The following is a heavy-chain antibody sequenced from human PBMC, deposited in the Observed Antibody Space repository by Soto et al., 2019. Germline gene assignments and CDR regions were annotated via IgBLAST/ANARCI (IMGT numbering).Heavy chain of an antibody. V-gene: IGHV3-30*18. CDR1: GFTFSSYA. J-gene: IGHJ4*02. D-gene: IGHD3-22*01. CDR2: ISYDGRSK. Sequence: QVQLVESGGGVVQPGRSLRLTCAASGFTFSSYAMHWVRQAPGKGLEWVAVISYDGRSKYYADSIKGRFTISSDNSKNTLYLQMTDLRPEDSAVYYCAKALSSRVVISTCFDYWDQGTLVTVSS. CDR3: AKALSSRVVISTCFDY.